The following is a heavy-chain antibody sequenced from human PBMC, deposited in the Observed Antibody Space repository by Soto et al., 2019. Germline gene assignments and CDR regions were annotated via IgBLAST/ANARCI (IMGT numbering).Heavy chain of an antibody. J-gene: IGHJ6*02. CDR2: IIPIFGTA. CDR1: GGTFSSYA. CDR3: ARCDSSSCMGYYYYGMDV. V-gene: IGHV1-69*12. Sequence: QVQLVQSGAEVKKPGSSVKVSCKASGGTFSSYAISWVRQAPGQGLEWMGGIIPIFGTANYAQKFQGRVTITADESTRTAYLEMSSLGSEDTAVYYCARCDSSSCMGYYYYGMDVWGQGTTVTVSS. D-gene: IGHD6-13*01.